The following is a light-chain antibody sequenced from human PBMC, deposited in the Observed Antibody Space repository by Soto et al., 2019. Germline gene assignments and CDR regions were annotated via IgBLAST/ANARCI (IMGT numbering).Light chain of an antibody. Sequence: EIVLTQSPGTLSLSPGERATLSCRASQSVSSSYLAWYQQKPGQAPRLLIYGASSRATGIPDRFSGSGSGTACSLTISRLEPEDLAVYYCQRYGSSGYTFRQATKLEIK. CDR2: GAS. J-gene: IGKJ2*01. CDR1: QSVSSSY. CDR3: QRYGSSGYT. V-gene: IGKV3-20*01.